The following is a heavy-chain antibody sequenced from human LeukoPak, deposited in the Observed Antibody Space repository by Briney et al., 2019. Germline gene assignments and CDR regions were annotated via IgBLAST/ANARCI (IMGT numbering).Heavy chain of an antibody. Sequence: GGSLRLSCAASGFTFSSYAMHWVRQAPGKGLEWVAVISYDGSKKYYADSVKGRFTISRDNSKNTLYLQMISLRAEDTAVYYCARDGDYGGNLNYYYMDVWGKGTTVTISS. CDR2: ISYDGSKK. D-gene: IGHD4-23*01. V-gene: IGHV3-30*04. J-gene: IGHJ6*03. CDR1: GFTFSSYA. CDR3: ARDGDYGGNLNYYYMDV.